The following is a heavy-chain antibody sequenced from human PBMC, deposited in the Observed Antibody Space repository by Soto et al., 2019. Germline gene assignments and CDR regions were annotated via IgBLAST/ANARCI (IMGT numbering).Heavy chain of an antibody. Sequence: EVQLLESGGGLVQPGGSLRLSCAASGFTFTTYAMSWVRQAPGKGLEWFSAISGSGGSTYYTDSVKGRFTISRDNSKNTLYLQMNRLRAEDTAVYYCAKNWDTTFSSSSHWGQGTLVTVSS. V-gene: IGHV3-23*01. CDR3: AKNWDTTFSSSSH. J-gene: IGHJ4*02. CDR2: ISGSGGST. D-gene: IGHD6-6*01. CDR1: GFTFTTYA.